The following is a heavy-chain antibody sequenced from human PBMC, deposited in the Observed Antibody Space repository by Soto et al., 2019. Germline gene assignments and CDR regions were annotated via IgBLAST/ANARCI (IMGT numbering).Heavy chain of an antibody. CDR3: AKGPGSGWRNFDY. CDR1: GFTFSSYG. J-gene: IGHJ4*02. Sequence: QVQLVESGGGVVQPGRSLRLSCAASGFTFSSYGMHWVRQAPGKGLEWVAVISYDGSNKYYADSVKGRFTISRDNSKNTLYLQMNSLRAEDTAVYYCAKGPGSGWRNFDYWGQGTLVTVS. V-gene: IGHV3-30*18. CDR2: ISYDGSNK. D-gene: IGHD6-19*01.